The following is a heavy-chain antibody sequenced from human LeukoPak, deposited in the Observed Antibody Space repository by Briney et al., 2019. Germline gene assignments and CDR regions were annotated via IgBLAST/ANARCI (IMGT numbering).Heavy chain of an antibody. D-gene: IGHD6-6*01. V-gene: IGHV1-69*05. CDR1: GGTFSSYA. CDR3: ARDGRAARQGWFGP. J-gene: IGHJ5*02. CDR2: IIPIFGTA. Sequence: SVKVSCKASGGTFSSYAISWVRQAPGQGLEWMGGIIPIFGTANYAQKFQGRVTITTDESTSTAYMELSSLRSEDTAVYYCARDGRAARQGWFGPWGQGTLVTVSS.